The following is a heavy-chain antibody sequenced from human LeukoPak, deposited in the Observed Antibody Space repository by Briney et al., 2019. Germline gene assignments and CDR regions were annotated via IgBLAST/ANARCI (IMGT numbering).Heavy chain of an antibody. CDR1: GGSFSGYY. V-gene: IGHV4-31*11. D-gene: IGHD6-19*01. CDR2: IYYSGST. Sequence: SETLSLTCAVYGGSFSGYYWSWIRQHPGKGLEWIGYIYYSGSTYYNPSLKSRVTISVDTSKNQFSLKLSSVTAADTAVYYCARGRHHSSGWYDYWGQGTLVTVSS. CDR3: ARGRHHSSGWYDY. J-gene: IGHJ4*02.